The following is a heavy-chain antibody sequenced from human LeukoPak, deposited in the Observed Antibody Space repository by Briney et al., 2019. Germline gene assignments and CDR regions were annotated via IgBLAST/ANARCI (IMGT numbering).Heavy chain of an antibody. J-gene: IGHJ4*02. CDR2: ISDTASHI. CDR3: AREDIRLHIEH. Sequence: PGGSLRLSCSASGFTFSSYSMNWVRQAPGKGLEWVASISDTASHIYYADSVKGRFTISRDNAKNSLWLQMNSLRAEDTAVYFCAREDIRLHIEHWGQGSLVTVSS. V-gene: IGHV3-21*01. CDR1: GFTFSSYS. D-gene: IGHD2-21*01.